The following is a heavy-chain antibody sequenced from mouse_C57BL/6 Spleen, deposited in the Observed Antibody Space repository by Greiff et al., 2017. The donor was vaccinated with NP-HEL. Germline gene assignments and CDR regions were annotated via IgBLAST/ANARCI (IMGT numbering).Heavy chain of an antibody. J-gene: IGHJ4*01. V-gene: IGHV1-82*01. D-gene: IGHD1-1*01. CDR2: IYPGDGDT. Sequence: VKLVESGPELVKPGASVKISCKASGYAFSSSWMNWVKQRPGKGLEWIGRIYPGDGDTNYNGKFKGKATLTADKSSSTAYMQLSSLTSEDSAVYFCARKRGITTVGDYAMDYWGQGTSVTVSS. CDR1: GYAFSSSW. CDR3: ARKRGITTVGDYAMDY.